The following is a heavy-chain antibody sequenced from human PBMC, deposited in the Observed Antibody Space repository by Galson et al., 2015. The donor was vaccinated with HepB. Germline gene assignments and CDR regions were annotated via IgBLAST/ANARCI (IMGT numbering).Heavy chain of an antibody. CDR2: IKSKTDGGTT. D-gene: IGHD3-3*01. J-gene: IGHJ4*02. Sequence: LRLSCAASGFTFSNAWMSWVRQAPGKGLEWVGRIKSKTDGGTTDYAAPVKGRFTISRDDSKNTLYLQMNSLKTEDTAVYYCTTDLSRITIFGVAAVRTGGVDYWGQGTLVTVSS. V-gene: IGHV3-15*01. CDR1: GFTFSNAW. CDR3: TTDLSRITIFGVAAVRTGGVDY.